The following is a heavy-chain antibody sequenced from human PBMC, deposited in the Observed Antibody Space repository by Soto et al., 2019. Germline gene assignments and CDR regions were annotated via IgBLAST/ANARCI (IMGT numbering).Heavy chain of an antibody. J-gene: IGHJ4*02. CDR1: GFTFTGYY. D-gene: IGHD1-1*01. Sequence: ASVKVSCKASGFTFTGYYMHWVRQAPGQGLEWMGWINPNSGDTNYAQKFQGRVTMTRDTSITSAYMELSRLRSDDTAVFYCARGFDFWTFDSWGQGILVTVSS. V-gene: IGHV1-2*02. CDR2: INPNSGDT. CDR3: ARGFDFWTFDS.